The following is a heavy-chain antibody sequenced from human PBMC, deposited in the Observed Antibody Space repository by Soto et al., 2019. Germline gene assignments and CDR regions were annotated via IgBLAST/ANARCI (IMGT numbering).Heavy chain of an antibody. CDR2: IRSERYGGTA. CDR3: TTIPRNKYGYPFDC. D-gene: IGHD5-18*01. V-gene: IGHV3-49*03. CDR1: GFTFGDFA. J-gene: IGHJ4*02. Sequence: EMQLVESGGGLVEPGRSLRLSCTGSGFTFGDFALSWFRQTPGKGLECVGFIRSERYGGTADCAASVKGRFTISRDDSKSVAFLQMNSLKSEDTGLYYCTTIPRNKYGYPFDCWGQGTLVTVSS.